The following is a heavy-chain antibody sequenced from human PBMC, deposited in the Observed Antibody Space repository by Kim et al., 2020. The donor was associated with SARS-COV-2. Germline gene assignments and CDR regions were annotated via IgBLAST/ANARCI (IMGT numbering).Heavy chain of an antibody. Sequence: GGSLRLSCAASGFTFSSYEMNWVRQAPGKGLEWVSYISSSGSTIYYADSVKGRFTISRDNAKNSLYLQMNSLRAEDTAVYYCATDFLITIFGVVTDYYGMDVWGQGTTVTVSS. CDR1: GFTFSSYE. J-gene: IGHJ6*02. D-gene: IGHD3-3*01. CDR3: ATDFLITIFGVVTDYYGMDV. CDR2: ISSSGSTI. V-gene: IGHV3-48*03.